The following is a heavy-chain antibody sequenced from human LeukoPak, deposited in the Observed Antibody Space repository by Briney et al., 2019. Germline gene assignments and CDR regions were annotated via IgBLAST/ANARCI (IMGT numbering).Heavy chain of an antibody. D-gene: IGHD6-13*01. V-gene: IGHV3-21*01. Sequence: PGGSLRLSCVDSGFTFSTYSMNWVRQAPGKGLEWVSSISSSSSYIYYADSVKGRFTISRDNAKNSLYLQMNSLRAKDTAVYYCARIAGYPLMDVWGKGTTVTVSS. CDR3: ARIAGYPLMDV. CDR2: ISSSSSYI. CDR1: GFTFSTYS. J-gene: IGHJ6*03.